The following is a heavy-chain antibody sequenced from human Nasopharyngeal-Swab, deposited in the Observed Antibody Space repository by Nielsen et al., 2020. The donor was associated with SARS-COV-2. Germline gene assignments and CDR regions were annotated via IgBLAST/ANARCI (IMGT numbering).Heavy chain of an antibody. Sequence: ASVKVSCKASGYTFTSYYMHWVRQAPGQGLEWMGIINPSGGSTSYAQKFQGRVTMTRGTSTSTVYMELSSLRSEDTAVYYCARMLRYFDWLSKYGMDVWGQGTTVTVSS. CDR2: INPSGGST. J-gene: IGHJ6*02. V-gene: IGHV1-46*01. D-gene: IGHD3-9*01. CDR1: GYTFTSYY. CDR3: ARMLRYFDWLSKYGMDV.